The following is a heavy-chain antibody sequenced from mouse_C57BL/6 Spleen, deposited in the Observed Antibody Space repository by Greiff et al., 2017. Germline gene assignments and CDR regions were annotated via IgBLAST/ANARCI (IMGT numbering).Heavy chain of an antibody. D-gene: IGHD2-3*01. CDR2: ISDGGSYT. Sequence: EVQLVESGGGLVKPGGSLKLSCAASGFTFSSYAMSWVRQTPEKRLEWVATISDGGSYTYYPDNVKGRFTLSRDNAKNNLYLQLSQLKSEDTAMYYCARDYVGYFYAMDYWGQGTSVTVSS. J-gene: IGHJ4*01. V-gene: IGHV5-4*01. CDR1: GFTFSSYA. CDR3: ARDYVGYFYAMDY.